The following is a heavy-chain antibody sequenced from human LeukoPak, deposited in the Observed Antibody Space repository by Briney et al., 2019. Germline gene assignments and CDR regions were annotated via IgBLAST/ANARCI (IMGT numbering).Heavy chain of an antibody. J-gene: IGHJ4*02. D-gene: IGHD3-3*01. V-gene: IGHV3-74*01. CDR3: ARTKLNILRFLEWYLFDY. CDR2: INSDGRTT. Sequence: GGSLRLSCAASGFTFSNNWMHWVRQAPGKGLVWVSRINSDGRTTTYADSVKGRFTISRDNAKNTLYLQMNSLRAEDTALYYCARTKLNILRFLEWYLFDYWGQGTLVTVSS. CDR1: GFTFSNNW.